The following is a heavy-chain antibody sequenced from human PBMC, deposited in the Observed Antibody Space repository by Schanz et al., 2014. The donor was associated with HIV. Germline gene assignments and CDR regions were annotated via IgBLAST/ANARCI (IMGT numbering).Heavy chain of an antibody. CDR3: AMGPDYYDSSAYYRVGLWYFDL. CDR1: GYTFTSNG. CDR2: INPNSGGT. D-gene: IGHD3-22*01. V-gene: IGHV1-2*02. J-gene: IGHJ2*01. Sequence: QVLLVQSGAEVKKPGASVKVSCKASGYTFTSNGISWVRQAPGQGLEWMGWINPNSGGTNYAQKFQGRVTMTRDTSISTAYMELRRLRYDDTAVYYCAMGPDYYDSSAYYRVGLWYFDLWGRGTLVTVSS.